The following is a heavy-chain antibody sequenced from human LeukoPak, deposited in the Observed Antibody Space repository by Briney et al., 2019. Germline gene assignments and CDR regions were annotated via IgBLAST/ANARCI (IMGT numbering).Heavy chain of an antibody. CDR2: ISPYNGNT. D-gene: IGHD1-26*01. CDR1: GYTFTSSG. J-gene: IGHJ4*02. CDR3: ARGLGATTFAEFDY. V-gene: IGHV1-18*01. Sequence: GASVKVSCKASGYTFTSSGISGVRQAPGQRLEWMGWISPYNGNTNYAQKVQDRVTMTTDTSTSTAYMELRSLTSDDTAVYYCARGLGATTFAEFDYWGQGTLVTVSS.